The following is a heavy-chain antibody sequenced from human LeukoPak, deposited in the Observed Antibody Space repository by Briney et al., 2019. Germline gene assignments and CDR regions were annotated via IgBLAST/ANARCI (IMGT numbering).Heavy chain of an antibody. V-gene: IGHV3-73*01. CDR3: TRGALINDY. Sequence: GGSLRLSCAASGFTFSGSAMHWVRQASGKGLEWVGRIRSKANSYARACAASVKGRFTISRDDSKNTAYLQMNSLKTEDTAVYYCTRGALINDYWGQGTLVTVSS. CDR1: GFTFSGSA. CDR2: IRSKANSYAR. J-gene: IGHJ4*02. D-gene: IGHD1-26*01.